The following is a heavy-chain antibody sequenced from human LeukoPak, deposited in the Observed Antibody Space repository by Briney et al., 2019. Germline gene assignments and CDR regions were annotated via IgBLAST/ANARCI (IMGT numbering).Heavy chain of an antibody. CDR1: GFTFSSYG. V-gene: IGHV3-30*02. J-gene: IGHJ1*01. D-gene: IGHD1-26*01. CDR2: IRYDGSNK. CDR3: AKDQGAGRRPEYFQH. Sequence: GGSLRLSCAASGFTFSSYGMHWVRQAPGKGLEWVAFIRYDGSNKYYADSVKGRFTISRDNSKSTLYLQMNSLRAEDTAVYYCAKDQGAGRRPEYFQHWGQGTLVTVSS.